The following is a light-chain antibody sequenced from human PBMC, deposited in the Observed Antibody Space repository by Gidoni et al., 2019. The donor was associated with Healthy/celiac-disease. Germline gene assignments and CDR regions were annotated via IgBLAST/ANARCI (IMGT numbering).Light chain of an antibody. Sequence: DIEMTQSPATLSVSPGDRATISCRASQRVISNVAWYQQKHGQAPRLLIYAAATRATDIPARLCGSGSGTEFILTISSLQSEDFAVYYCQQYNNWASWTFGQGTKVEIK. CDR2: AAA. CDR3: QQYNNWASWT. J-gene: IGKJ1*01. V-gene: IGKV3-15*01. CDR1: QRVISN.